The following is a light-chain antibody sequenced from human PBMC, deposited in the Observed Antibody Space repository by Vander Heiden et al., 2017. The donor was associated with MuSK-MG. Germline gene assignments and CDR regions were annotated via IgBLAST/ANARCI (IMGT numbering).Light chain of an antibody. V-gene: IGKV3-20*01. CDR1: QSVSSSY. Sequence: EIVLTQSPGTLSLSPGERATLSCRASQSVSSSYLAWYQQKPGQAPRLLIYGASSRATGIPDRFSGSGSGTDFSLTISRLEPEDFAMYYCQQDAGSPRTFGQGTKVEIK. J-gene: IGKJ1*01. CDR2: GAS. CDR3: QQDAGSPRT.